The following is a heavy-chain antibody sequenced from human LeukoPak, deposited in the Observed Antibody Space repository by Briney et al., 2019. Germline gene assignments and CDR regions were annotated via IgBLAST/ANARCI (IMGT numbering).Heavy chain of an antibody. J-gene: IGHJ3*02. CDR3: ARGRYCSADICTGGDSFDI. V-gene: IGHV4-4*07. D-gene: IGHD2-15*01. CDR1: GGSISNYY. CDR2: KCARGSS. Sequence: SETLSLTCTVSGGSISNYYWSWIRQPAGKGLKWIGRKCARGSSNYNPPVQSRVTMSVDTSKNQFSLKLRSVTAADTAVYYCARGRYCSADICTGGDSFDIWGLGTMVSVSP.